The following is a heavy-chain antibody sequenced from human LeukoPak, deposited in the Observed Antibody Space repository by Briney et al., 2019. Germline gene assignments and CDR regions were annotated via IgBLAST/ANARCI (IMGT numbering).Heavy chain of an antibody. V-gene: IGHV3-23*01. CDR3: AKGWYPDY. CDR1: GFTFSSYA. Sequence: PGGSLRLSCAASGFTFSSYAMTWVRQAPGKGLEWVSAITGSGVSTYYADSVKGRFTISRDNSKNTLHLQMNTLRAEDTAIYYCAKGWYPDYWGQGTLVTVSS. CDR2: ITGSGVST. J-gene: IGHJ4*02. D-gene: IGHD2-15*01.